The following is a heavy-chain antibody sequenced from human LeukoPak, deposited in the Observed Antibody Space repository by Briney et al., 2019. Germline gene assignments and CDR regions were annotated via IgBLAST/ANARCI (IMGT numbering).Heavy chain of an antibody. Sequence: GGSLRLSCAASGFTFSSYAMHWVRQAPGKGLEWVAVISYDGSNKYYADSVKGRFTISRDNSKNTLYLQMNSLRAEDTAVYYCARAGYCSSTSCYRRGRNNWFDPGAREPWSPSPQ. D-gene: IGHD2-2*01. V-gene: IGHV3-30*04. CDR3: ARAGYCSSTSCYRRGRNNWFDP. CDR1: GFTFSSYA. J-gene: IGHJ5*02. CDR2: ISYDGSNK.